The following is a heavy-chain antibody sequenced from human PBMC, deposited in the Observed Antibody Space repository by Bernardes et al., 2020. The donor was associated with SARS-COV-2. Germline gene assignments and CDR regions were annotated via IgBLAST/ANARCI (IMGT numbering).Heavy chain of an antibody. J-gene: IGHJ4*02. V-gene: IGHV3-33*01. CDR1: GFTFTDYF. CDR2: IWFDGNNK. CDR3: AREHYDILTGYLYYFDY. D-gene: IGHD3-9*01. Sequence: GGSLRLSCAASGFTFTDYFMHWVRQAPGKGLEWVAVIWFDGNNKYYADSVKGRFTISKDNSKSTVYLQMDSLRVEDTALYYCAREHYDILTGYLYYFDYWGQGTPVTVSS.